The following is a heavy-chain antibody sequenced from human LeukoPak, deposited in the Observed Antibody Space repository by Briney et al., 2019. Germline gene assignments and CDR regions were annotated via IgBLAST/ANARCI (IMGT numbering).Heavy chain of an antibody. V-gene: IGHV3-21*01. CDR2: TSSGSDYI. D-gene: IGHD3-16*01. CDR1: GFAFISYS. CDR3: IRDLFDDYSLDY. Sequence: GGSLRLSCAASGFAFISYSINWVRQAPGKGLEWVSSTSSGSDYIYYADSMKGRFSTSRDNAKNSLYLQMNSLRAEDTAVYYCIRDLFDDYSLDYWGQGALVTVSS. J-gene: IGHJ4*02.